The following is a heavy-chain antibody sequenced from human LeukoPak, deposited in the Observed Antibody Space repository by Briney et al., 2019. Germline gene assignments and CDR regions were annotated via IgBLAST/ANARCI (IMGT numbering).Heavy chain of an antibody. CDR1: GYTFTRYD. CDR3: ARGRGSWSMGHYVMDV. D-gene: IGHD6-13*01. V-gene: IGHV1-8*01. J-gene: IGHJ6*02. CDR2: MNPNSGNT. Sequence: ASVKVSFKASGYTFTRYDINWVRQATGQGLEWMGWMNPNSGNTGYAQKFQGRVTMTRNTSISTAYMELSSLRSEDTAVYYCARGRGSWSMGHYVMDVWGQGTTVTVSS.